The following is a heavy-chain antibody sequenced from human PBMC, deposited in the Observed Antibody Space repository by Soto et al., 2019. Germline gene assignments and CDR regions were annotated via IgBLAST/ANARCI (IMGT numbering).Heavy chain of an antibody. J-gene: IGHJ4*02. Sequence: QVQLQESGPGLVKPSDTLSLTCAVSGYSISSSNWWGWIRQPPGKGLEWIGYIYYSGTTYYKPSLKSRVTMSVDTAKNQGSLKLTSVTAVDTAVYYCARREIEGPMDYWGQGTLVTVSS. D-gene: IGHD1-26*01. CDR1: GYSISSSNW. CDR2: IYYSGTT. V-gene: IGHV4-28*01. CDR3: ARREIEGPMDY.